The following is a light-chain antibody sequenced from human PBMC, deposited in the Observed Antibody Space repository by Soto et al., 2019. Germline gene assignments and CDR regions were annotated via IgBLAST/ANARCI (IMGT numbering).Light chain of an antibody. CDR1: QSVSSSY. CDR2: GAS. CDR3: QQYGSSRWT. Sequence: EIVLTQSPGTLSLSPGERATLSCRASQSVSSSYLAWYQQKPGQAPRLLIYGASSRATGIPDRSGGSGSGTDFTLTISRLEPEEFAVYYCQQYGSSRWTFGQGTKVEIK. J-gene: IGKJ1*01. V-gene: IGKV3-20*01.